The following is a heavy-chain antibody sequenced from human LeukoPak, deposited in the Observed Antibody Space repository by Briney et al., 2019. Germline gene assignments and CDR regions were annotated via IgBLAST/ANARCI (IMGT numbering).Heavy chain of an antibody. Sequence: SETLSLTCTVSGGSISSFSYYWGWIRQPPGKGLEWIGSIYYSGNTYYNPSLKSRVTISVDTTKNQFSLKLSSVTAADTAVYYCASPMTQPAGLLDSFDIWGQGTMVTVSS. CDR3: ASPMTQPAGLLDSFDI. CDR2: IYYSGNT. J-gene: IGHJ3*02. D-gene: IGHD3-22*01. V-gene: IGHV4-39*01. CDR1: GGSISSFSYY.